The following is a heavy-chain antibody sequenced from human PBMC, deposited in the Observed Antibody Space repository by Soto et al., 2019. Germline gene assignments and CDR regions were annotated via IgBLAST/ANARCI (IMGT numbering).Heavy chain of an antibody. V-gene: IGHV4-31*03. CDR3: ARATIVLVPAAMVSHWFDP. J-gene: IGHJ5*02. CDR2: IYYSGST. D-gene: IGHD2-2*01. CDR1: GGSISSGGDY. Sequence: SETLSLTCTVSGGSISSGGDYWSWIRQHPGKGLEWIGYIYYSGSTYYNPSLKSRVTISVDTSKNQFSLKLSSVTAADTAVYYCARATIVLVPAAMVSHWFDPWGQGTLVTVSS.